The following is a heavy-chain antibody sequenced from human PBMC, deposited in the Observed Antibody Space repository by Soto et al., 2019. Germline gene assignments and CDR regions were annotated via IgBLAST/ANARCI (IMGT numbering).Heavy chain of an antibody. D-gene: IGHD3-3*01. CDR2: IYSGGST. CDR3: ARGLNGRFLEWLPPIIDY. CDR1: GFTVSSNY. V-gene: IGHV3-66*01. Sequence: PGGSLRLSCAASGFTVSSNYMSWVRQAPGKGLEWVSVIYSGGSTYYADSVKGRFTISRDNSKNTLYLQMNSLRAEDTAVYYCARGLNGRFLEWLPPIIDYWGQGTLVTVSS. J-gene: IGHJ4*02.